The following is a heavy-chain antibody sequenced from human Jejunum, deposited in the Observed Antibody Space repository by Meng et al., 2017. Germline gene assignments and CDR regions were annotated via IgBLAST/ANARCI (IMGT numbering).Heavy chain of an antibody. CDR3: AREVTGTDFDY. CDR2: IKPGGGSP. J-gene: IGHJ4*02. Sequence: ASVKVSCKASGYRFTNYFMHWVRQAPGQGLEWMAMIKPGGGSPIYAQNFEGRVAMTWDTSSSTAYMELSGLRSEDTAMYYCAREVTGTDFDYWGQGTLVTVSS. CDR1: GYRFTNYF. V-gene: IGHV1-46*01. D-gene: IGHD1-7*01.